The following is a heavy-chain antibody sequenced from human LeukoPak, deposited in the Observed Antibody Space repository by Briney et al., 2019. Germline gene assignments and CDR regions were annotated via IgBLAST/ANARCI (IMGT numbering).Heavy chain of an antibody. CDR1: GYTFTGYY. CDR2: INPNSGGT. J-gene: IGHJ4*02. V-gene: IGHV1-2*02. D-gene: IGHD6-13*01. Sequence: GASVKVSCKASGYTFTGYYMHWVRQAPGQGLEWMGWINPNSGGTNYAQKFQGRVTMTRDTSISTAYMEMSRLTSDDTALYYCARAAGYGSSWYTDYWGQGTLVTVSS. CDR3: ARAAGYGSSWYTDY.